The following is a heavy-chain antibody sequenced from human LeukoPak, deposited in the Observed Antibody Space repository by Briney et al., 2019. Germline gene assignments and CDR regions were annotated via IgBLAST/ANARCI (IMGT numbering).Heavy chain of an antibody. CDR2: INTDGTVT. CDR3: ATKQWLAPPPDS. V-gene: IGHV3-74*01. CDR1: GFTFSKYW. J-gene: IGHJ4*02. D-gene: IGHD6-19*01. Sequence: GGSLRLSCAASGFTFSKYWMLWVRQAPGKGLGSVSRINTDGTVTTYADSVKGRFTVSRDNADNTMFLQMHSVRDEDTAVYYCATKQWLAPPPDSWGQGTPVTVSS.